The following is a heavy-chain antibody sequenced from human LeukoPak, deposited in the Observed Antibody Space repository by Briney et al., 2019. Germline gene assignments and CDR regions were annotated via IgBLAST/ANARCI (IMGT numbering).Heavy chain of an antibody. CDR1: GGSISSGDYY. J-gene: IGHJ4*02. D-gene: IGHD3-10*01. CDR3: AGQYYGSGSYYPRDVDY. Sequence: SETLSLTCTVSGGSISSGDYYWSWIRQPPGKGLEWIGYIYYSGSTYYNPSLKSRVTISVDTSKNQFSLKLSSVTAADTAVYYCAGQYYGSGSYYPRDVDYWGQGSLVTVSS. CDR2: IYYSGST. V-gene: IGHV4-30-4*01.